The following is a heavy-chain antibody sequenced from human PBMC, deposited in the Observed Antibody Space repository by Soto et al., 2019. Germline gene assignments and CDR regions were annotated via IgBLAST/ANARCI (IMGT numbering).Heavy chain of an antibody. Sequence: QVQLQESGPGLVKPSETLSLTCTVSGGSISSYYWTWIRQPPGKGLEWIGYIYYSGSTNYNPSLTGRVTISVDTSKNHFSLKLSSVTAADTAVYYCARRYGSCFDYWGQGTLVTVSS. D-gene: IGHD5-18*01. CDR3: ARRYGSCFDY. CDR2: IYYSGST. V-gene: IGHV4-59*08. CDR1: GGSISSYY. J-gene: IGHJ4*02.